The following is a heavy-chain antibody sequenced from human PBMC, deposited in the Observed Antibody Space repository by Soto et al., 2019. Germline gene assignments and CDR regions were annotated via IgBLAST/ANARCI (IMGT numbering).Heavy chain of an antibody. CDR2: IWYDGSNK. CDR3: ARVKAAAGTVTYYGMDV. Sequence: PGGSLRLSCAASGFTFSSYGMHWVRQAPGKGLEWVAVIWYDGSNKYYADSVKGRFTISRDNSKNTLYLQMNSLRAEDTAVYYCARVKAAAGTVTYYGMDVWGQGTTVTV. J-gene: IGHJ6*02. V-gene: IGHV3-33*01. D-gene: IGHD6-13*01. CDR1: GFTFSSYG.